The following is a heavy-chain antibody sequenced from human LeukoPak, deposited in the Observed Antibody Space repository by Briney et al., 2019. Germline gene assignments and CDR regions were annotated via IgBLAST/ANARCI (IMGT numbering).Heavy chain of an antibody. J-gene: IGHJ4*02. D-gene: IGHD5-18*01. CDR3: ARAGRGYSYGYGYFDY. Sequence: PAETLSLTCTVSGGSISRYYWSWIRQPPGKGLEWIGYIYYSGSTNYNPSLKSRVTISVDTSKNQFSLKLSSVTAADTAVYYCARAGRGYSYGYGYFDYWGQGILVTVSS. CDR1: GGSISRYY. V-gene: IGHV4-59*01. CDR2: IYYSGST.